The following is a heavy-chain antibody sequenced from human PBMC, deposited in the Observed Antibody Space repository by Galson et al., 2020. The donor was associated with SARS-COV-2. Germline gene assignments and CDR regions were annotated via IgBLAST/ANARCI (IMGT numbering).Heavy chain of an antibody. V-gene: IGHV4-31*03. J-gene: IGHJ3*02. Sequence: ETSETLSLTCTVSGGSISSGGYYWSWIRQHPGKGLEWIGYIYYSGSTYYNPSLKSRVTISVDTSKNQFSLKLSSVTAADTAVYYCAREEGVLLGIWGQGTMVTVSS. CDR2: IYYSGST. D-gene: IGHD3-10*01. CDR1: GGSISSGGYY. CDR3: AREEGVLLGI.